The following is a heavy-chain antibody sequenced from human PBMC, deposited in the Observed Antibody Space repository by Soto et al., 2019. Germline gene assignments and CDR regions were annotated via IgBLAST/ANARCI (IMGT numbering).Heavy chain of an antibody. V-gene: IGHV4-34*02. CDR2: IHPSGDT. J-gene: IGHJ4*02. CDR1: SGSFSSYY. Sequence: QVQLQQWGAGLLKPSETLSLTCAVHSGSFSSYYCTWTRQPPGKGLEWIGEIHPSGDTDYNPSLRNRVTISLDTPKSQFSLRLTSVTPAYTAVYFCSRGIDPHKGGRTRGQGTLVTVSS. D-gene: IGHD3-22*01. CDR3: SRGIDPHKGGRT.